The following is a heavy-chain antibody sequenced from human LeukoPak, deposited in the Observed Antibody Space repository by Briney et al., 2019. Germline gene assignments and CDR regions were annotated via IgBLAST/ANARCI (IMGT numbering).Heavy chain of an antibody. D-gene: IGHD3-16*01. CDR1: GFTVSSNY. Sequence: GGSLRLSCAASGFTVSSNYMSWVRQDPGKGLEWVSVIYTGGSTYYADSVKGRFTISRDNSKNTLYLQMNSLRVEDTAVYYCARVGDYVCKDWGQGTLVTVSS. V-gene: IGHV3-66*01. CDR3: ARVGDYVCKD. CDR2: IYTGGST. J-gene: IGHJ4*02.